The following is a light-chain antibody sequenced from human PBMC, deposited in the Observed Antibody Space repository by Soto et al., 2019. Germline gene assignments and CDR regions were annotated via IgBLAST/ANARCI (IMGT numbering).Light chain of an antibody. CDR1: SSDLGAYNY. Sequence: QSALTQPASVSGSPGQSITISCTGTSSDLGAYNYVSWYQQHPGKAPKLLIYDVTNRPSGVSNRFSGSKSGNTASLTISGLQAEDEADYYCCSFTSSITCVFGGGTKVTVL. V-gene: IGLV2-14*03. J-gene: IGLJ3*02. CDR3: CSFTSSITCV. CDR2: DVT.